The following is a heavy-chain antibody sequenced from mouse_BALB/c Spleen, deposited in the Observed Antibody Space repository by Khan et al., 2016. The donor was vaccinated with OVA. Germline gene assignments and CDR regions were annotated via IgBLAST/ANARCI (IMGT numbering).Heavy chain of an antibody. CDR2: ISYSGVT. CDR1: GYSITSGYA. Sequence: VQLKQSGPGLVKPSQSLSLTCTVTGYSITSGYAWNWIRQFPGNKLEWMGYISYSGVTSYTPSLKSRISITRDTSKNQFFLQLTSVSTEDTATHYCARGNYYGYYFDYWGQGTTLTVSS. CDR3: ARGNYYGYYFDY. J-gene: IGHJ2*01. V-gene: IGHV3-2*02. D-gene: IGHD1-1*01.